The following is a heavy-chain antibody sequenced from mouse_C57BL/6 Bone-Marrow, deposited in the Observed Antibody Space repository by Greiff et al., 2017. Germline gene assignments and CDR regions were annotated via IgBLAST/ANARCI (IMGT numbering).Heavy chain of an antibody. CDR2: IYPRSGNT. CDR1: GYTFTSYG. D-gene: IGHD2-12*01. J-gene: IGHJ1*03. Sequence: VQLKESGAELARPGASVKLSCKASGYTFTSYGISWVKQRTGQGLEWIGEIYPRSGNTYYNEKFKGKATLTADKSSSTAYMELRSLTSEDSAVYFFAKRLSYYPDFDFWGTGTTVTVSS. V-gene: IGHV1-81*01. CDR3: AKRLSYYPDFDF.